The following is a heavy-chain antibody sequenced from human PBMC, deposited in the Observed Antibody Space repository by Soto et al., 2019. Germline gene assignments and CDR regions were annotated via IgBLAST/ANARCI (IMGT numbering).Heavy chain of an antibody. V-gene: IGHV3-30*03. Sequence: QVQLVESGGGVVQPGRSLRLSCAASGVTLSNFGMHWVRQAPGKGLEWVAVISRDGSTMFYADSVKGRFTISRDSSRNTLYLQMNSLRAEDTAVYHCVGEVASGYWGQGTLVTFSS. CDR3: VGEVASGY. J-gene: IGHJ4*02. CDR1: GVTLSNFG. D-gene: IGHD2-21*01. CDR2: ISRDGSTM.